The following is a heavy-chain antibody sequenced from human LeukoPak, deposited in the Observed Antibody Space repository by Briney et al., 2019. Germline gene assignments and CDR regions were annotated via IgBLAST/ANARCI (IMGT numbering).Heavy chain of an antibody. V-gene: IGHV3-7*03. Sequence: GGSLRLSCAASGFTFSSYWMSWVRQAPGKGLEWVANIKQDGSEKYYVDSVKGRFTISRDNAKNSLYLQMNSLRAEDTAVYYCARGLPGYYDSSGYYYVEGFDYWGQGTLVTVSS. CDR2: IKQDGSEK. J-gene: IGHJ4*02. CDR1: GFTFSSYW. CDR3: ARGLPGYYDSSGYYYVEGFDY. D-gene: IGHD3-22*01.